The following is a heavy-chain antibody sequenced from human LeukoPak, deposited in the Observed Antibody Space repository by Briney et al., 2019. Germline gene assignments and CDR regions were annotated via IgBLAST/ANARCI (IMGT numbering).Heavy chain of an antibody. Sequence: SETLSLTCTVSGGSISSGSYYWGWIRQPPGKGLEWIGSIYYSGSTYYNPSLKSRVTIPGDTSKNQFSLKLSSVTAADTAVYYCARHGRGYYDSSGYYYDSFDYWGQGNLVTVSS. J-gene: IGHJ4*02. D-gene: IGHD3-22*01. V-gene: IGHV4-39*01. CDR2: IYYSGST. CDR3: ARHGRGYYDSSGYYYDSFDY. CDR1: GGSISSGSYY.